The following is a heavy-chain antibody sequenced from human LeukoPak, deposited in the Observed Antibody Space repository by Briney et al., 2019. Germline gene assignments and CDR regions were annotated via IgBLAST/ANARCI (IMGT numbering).Heavy chain of an antibody. J-gene: IGHJ4*02. CDR2: ISYDGSNK. Sequence: GGSLRLSCAASGFTFSSYGMHWVRQAPGKGLEWVAVISYDGSNKYYADSVKGRFTISRDNSKNTLYLQMNSLRAEDTAVYYCAKGHLPGYSSGWYYFDYWGQGTLVTVSS. D-gene: IGHD6-19*01. CDR3: AKGHLPGYSSGWYYFDY. V-gene: IGHV3-30*18. CDR1: GFTFSSYG.